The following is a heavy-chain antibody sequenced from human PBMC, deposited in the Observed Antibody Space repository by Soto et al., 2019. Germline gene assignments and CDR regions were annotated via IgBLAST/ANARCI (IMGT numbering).Heavy chain of an antibody. D-gene: IGHD5-12*01. CDR3: ARTAYRGYDDVNWFDP. CDR1: GYTFTSYG. V-gene: IGHV1-18*01. CDR2: ISAYNGNT. Sequence: QVQLVQSGAEVKKPGASVKVSCKASGYTFTSYGISWVRQAPGQGLEWMGWISAYNGNTNYAQKLQGRVTMTTDTYTSTAYMELRSLRSDDTAVYYCARTAYRGYDDVNWFDPWGQGTLVTVSS. J-gene: IGHJ5*02.